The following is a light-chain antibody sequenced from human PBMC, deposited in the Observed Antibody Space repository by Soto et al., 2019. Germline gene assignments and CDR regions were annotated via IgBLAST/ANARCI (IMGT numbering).Light chain of an antibody. CDR3: YQYNFWPGT. J-gene: IGKJ2*01. CDR2: GAS. CDR1: QSVGIN. Sequence: VMTQSPAILSVSPGESATLSCRASQSVGINLAWYQQRPGRAPRLVIYGASSRATGFPARFSGSGSGTDFTLTISSLQSEDFAVYYFYQYNFWPGTFGQGTKLEIK. V-gene: IGKV3-15*01.